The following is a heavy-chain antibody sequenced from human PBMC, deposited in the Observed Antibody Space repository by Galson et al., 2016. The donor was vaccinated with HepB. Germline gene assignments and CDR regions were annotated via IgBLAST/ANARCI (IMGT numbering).Heavy chain of an antibody. CDR1: GSNFITSY. Sequence: QSGAEVKKPGESLRISCKGAGSNFITSYITWVRQMPGKGLELMGRIDPSDSYTNYSPSFQGHVTISTDKSISTAYLQWSSLKASDTAMYYCATLPMGTTWAFDYWGQGTLVTVSS. V-gene: IGHV5-10-1*01. J-gene: IGHJ4*02. CDR2: IDPSDSYT. D-gene: IGHD1-26*01. CDR3: ATLPMGTTWAFDY.